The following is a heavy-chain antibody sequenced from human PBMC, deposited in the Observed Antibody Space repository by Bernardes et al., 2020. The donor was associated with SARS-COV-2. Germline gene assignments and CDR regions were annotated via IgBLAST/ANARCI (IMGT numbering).Heavy chain of an antibody. CDR2: VWHDGTKE. CDR3: ARANWGFALDY. CDR1: GFTLSSFG. J-gene: IGHJ4*02. Sequence: VWSLRLSCAASGFTLSSFGMHWVRQSPGKGPEWLAVVWHDGTKEYYADSVKGRFTISRDNSKNTLYLQMNSLRAEDTAVYYCARANWGFALDYGGQGTLVTVSS. D-gene: IGHD7-27*01. V-gene: IGHV3-33*01.